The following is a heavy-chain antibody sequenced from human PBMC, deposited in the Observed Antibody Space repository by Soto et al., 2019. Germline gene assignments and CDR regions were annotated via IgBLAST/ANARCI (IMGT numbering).Heavy chain of an antibody. CDR1: GHTVSSND. J-gene: IGHJ4*02. D-gene: IGHD3-22*01. CDR3: VKGEYYYDSSGYYPFDY. Sequence: GGSLRLSCAVAGHTVSSNDMTWVRQAPGKGLEYVSSISINGGSTHYADSVKGRFTISRDNSKNTQYLQMSSQRADDTALYYCVKGEYYYDSSGYYPFDYWGQGTLVTVSS. V-gene: IGHV3-64D*06. CDR2: ISINGGST.